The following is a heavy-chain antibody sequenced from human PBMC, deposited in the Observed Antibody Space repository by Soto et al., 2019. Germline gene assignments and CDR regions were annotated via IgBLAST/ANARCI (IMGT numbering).Heavy chain of an antibody. CDR1: GFTFSDYG. V-gene: IGHV3-30*18. D-gene: IGHD6-6*01. CDR3: AKEMYPRTVLDSSSPWGDY. J-gene: IGHJ4*02. CDR2: VSYDGSYK. Sequence: QVQLVESGGGVAQPGRSLRLSCAVSGFTFSDYGMHWVRQAPGKGLEWVAVVSYDGSYKYYADSVKGRFTVSRDLSGNTLFLQMNSLGLEDTAVYSCAKEMYPRTVLDSSSPWGDYWGQGTLVAVSS.